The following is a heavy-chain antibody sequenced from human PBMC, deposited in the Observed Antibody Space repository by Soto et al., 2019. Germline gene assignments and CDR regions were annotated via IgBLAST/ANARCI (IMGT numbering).Heavy chain of an antibody. CDR2: INHSGST. CDR1: GGSFSGYY. D-gene: IGHD2-2*01. CDR3: ARGGLIVVVPAARAAGWFDP. J-gene: IGHJ5*02. V-gene: IGHV4-34*01. Sequence: SETLSLTCAVYGGSFSGYYWSWIRQPPGKGLEWIGEINHSGSTNYNPSLKSRVTISVDTSKNQFSLKLSSVTAADTAVYYCARGGLIVVVPAARAAGWFDPWGQGTLVTVSS.